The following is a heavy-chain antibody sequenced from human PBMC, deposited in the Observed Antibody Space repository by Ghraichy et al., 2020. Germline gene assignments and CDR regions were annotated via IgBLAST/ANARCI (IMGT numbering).Heavy chain of an antibody. CDR3: ARDTGHYDYSGYYYVDMPPSI. CDR1: GYTFSSYP. D-gene: IGHD3-22*01. Sequence: ASVKVSCKASGYTFSSYPITWVRQAPGQGLEWMGWISPYNDNTNYAQKLQDRVTMTTDPSTSTAYMELRSLRSDDTAMYYCARDTGHYDYSGYYYVDMPPSIWGQGTMVTVSS. CDR2: ISPYNDNT. J-gene: IGHJ3*02. V-gene: IGHV1-18*01.